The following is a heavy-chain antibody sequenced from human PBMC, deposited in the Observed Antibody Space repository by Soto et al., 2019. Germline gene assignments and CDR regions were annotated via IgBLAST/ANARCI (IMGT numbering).Heavy chain of an antibody. CDR3: ARAQSIIVVPAAHKNWFDP. Sequence: RASVKVSCKASGYTFTGYYVHWVRQAPGQGLEWMGWINPDSGGTNSAQNFQGRVTMTGDTSISTAYMELSSLRSDDTAVYYCARAQSIIVVPAAHKNWFDPWGQGTLVTVSS. J-gene: IGHJ5*02. CDR2: INPDSGGT. V-gene: IGHV1-2*02. D-gene: IGHD2-2*01. CDR1: GYTFTGYY.